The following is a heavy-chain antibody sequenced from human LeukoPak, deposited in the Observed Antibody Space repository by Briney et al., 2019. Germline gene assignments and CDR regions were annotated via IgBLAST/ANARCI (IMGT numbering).Heavy chain of an antibody. D-gene: IGHD3-22*01. CDR1: GFTFSTYD. CDR3: AREYFYNSSGYRALRY. Sequence: GGSLRLSCAASGFTFSTYDMNWVRQAPGKGLEWVANIKEDGSEKYYVDSVKGRFIISRDNAKNSLYLQMNSLRAEDTAVYYCAREYFYNSSGYRALRYWGQGTLVTVSS. V-gene: IGHV3-7*01. J-gene: IGHJ4*02. CDR2: IKEDGSEK.